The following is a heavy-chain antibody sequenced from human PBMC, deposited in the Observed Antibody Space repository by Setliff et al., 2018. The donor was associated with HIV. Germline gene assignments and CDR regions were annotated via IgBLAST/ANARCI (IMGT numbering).Heavy chain of an antibody. CDR1: GFTFSSYV. J-gene: IGHJ4*02. V-gene: IGHV3-48*03. CDR2: ISSGGDVT. Sequence: GGSLRLSCTSSGFTFSSYVMTWVRQAPGKGLEWISYISSGGDVTYYTDSVKGRFAVSRDNAKKSLYLQMNNLRVEDTAIYYCVRYTDSSSFEYWGQGTLVTVSS. CDR3: VRYTDSSSFEY. D-gene: IGHD1-20*01.